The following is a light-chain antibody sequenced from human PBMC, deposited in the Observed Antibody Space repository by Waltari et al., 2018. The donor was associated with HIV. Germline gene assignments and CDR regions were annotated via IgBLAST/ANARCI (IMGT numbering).Light chain of an antibody. J-gene: IGLJ2*01. CDR2: GNS. CDR1: SSNIGAGFD. Sequence: QSLLTQPPSVSGAPGQRVTISCTGSSSNIGAGFDVHWYQQLPGTVPKLLIYGNSNRPSGVPHRFSGSKSGTSASLAITGLQAEDEAYYYCTSYAGSNNLGAFGGGTKLTVL. CDR3: TSYAGSNNLGA. V-gene: IGLV1-40*01.